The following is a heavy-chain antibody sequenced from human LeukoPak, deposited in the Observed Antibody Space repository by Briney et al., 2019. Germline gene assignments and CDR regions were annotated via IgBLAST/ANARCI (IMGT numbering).Heavy chain of an antibody. CDR1: GFTFRDYW. Sequence: GGSLRLSCEASGFTFRDYWMTWVRQAPGKGLEWVATVKQDGTEKFYVDSVKGRFTISRDNGKNSLYLQMNSLRVEDTAIYYCARAGGTSLADYWGQGTLVTASS. CDR3: ARAGGTSLADY. CDR2: VKQDGTEK. J-gene: IGHJ4*02. V-gene: IGHV3-7*01. D-gene: IGHD2-2*01.